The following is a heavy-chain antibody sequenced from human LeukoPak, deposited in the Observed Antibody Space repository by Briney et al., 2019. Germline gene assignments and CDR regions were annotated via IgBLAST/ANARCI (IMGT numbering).Heavy chain of an antibody. Sequence: GGSLRLSCAASGFTLRSYWVSWVRQAPGKGLEGVANIKQGGSDKYYGDSVKGGFTISRDNAENALYLQMNSLRAEDTAVYYCARGSDIVVVPAALAYYYYGMDVWGQGTTVTVSS. CDR2: IKQGGSDK. V-gene: IGHV3-7*01. J-gene: IGHJ6*02. CDR3: ARGSDIVVVPAALAYYYYGMDV. CDR1: GFTLRSYW. D-gene: IGHD2-2*01.